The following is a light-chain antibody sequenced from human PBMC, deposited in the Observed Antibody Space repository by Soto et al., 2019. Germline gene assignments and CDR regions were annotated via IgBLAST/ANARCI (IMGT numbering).Light chain of an antibody. Sequence: EVVLTQSPATLSLSPGEGATLSCRTSQSVNNYLAWYQQKPGQAPRLLIYTAPNRAPGVPARFSGSGSGTDFTHTISSLEPEDFALYYCQQRDTFGQGTKLEIK. CDR2: TAP. J-gene: IGKJ2*01. CDR1: QSVNNY. V-gene: IGKV3-11*01. CDR3: QQRDT.